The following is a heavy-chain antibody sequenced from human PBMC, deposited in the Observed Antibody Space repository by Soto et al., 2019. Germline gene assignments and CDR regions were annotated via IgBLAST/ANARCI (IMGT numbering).Heavy chain of an antibody. D-gene: IGHD1-26*01. CDR3: ARVVSPGYYVDY. CDR2: TRNKVNSYTT. J-gene: IGHJ4*02. Sequence: EVQLVESGGGLVQPGGSPRLSCAASGFTFSDHYMDWVRQAPGKGLEWVGRTRNKVNSYTTEYAASVKGRFTISRDESKNSLYLQMNNLKTEDTAVYYCARVVSPGYYVDYWGQGTLVTVSS. V-gene: IGHV3-72*01. CDR1: GFTFSDHY.